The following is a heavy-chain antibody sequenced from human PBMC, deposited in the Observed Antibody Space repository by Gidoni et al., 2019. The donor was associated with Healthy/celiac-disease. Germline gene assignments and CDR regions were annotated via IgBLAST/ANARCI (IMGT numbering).Heavy chain of an antibody. V-gene: IGHV1-2*04. D-gene: IGHD6-19*01. CDR1: GYTFTGSY. CDR3: ARDQRYSSGWYWGAFDI. J-gene: IGHJ3*02. CDR2: INPNSGST. Sequence: QVQLVQSGAEVKKPGASLQVSCKASGYTFTGSYMHWVRQAPGQGLEWMGWINPNSGSTNYAQKFQGWVTMTRDTSISTAYMELSRLRSDDTAVYYCARDQRYSSGWYWGAFDIWGQGTMVTVSS.